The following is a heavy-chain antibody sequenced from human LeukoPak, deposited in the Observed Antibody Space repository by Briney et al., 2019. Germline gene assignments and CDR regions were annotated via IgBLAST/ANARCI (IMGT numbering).Heavy chain of an antibody. CDR3: ARESWSDSVAFDI. Sequence: GGSLRLSWAAAGFNFGSYAMHWVRQAPGEGLEWVGLISYGGIDKSYADSVKGRFTISRDSSKRTLYLQMNSLRAEDTAMYYCARESWSDSVAFDIWGLGTMVIVSS. CDR1: GFNFGSYA. V-gene: IGHV3-30*04. CDR2: ISYGGIDK. J-gene: IGHJ3*02. D-gene: IGHD3-3*01.